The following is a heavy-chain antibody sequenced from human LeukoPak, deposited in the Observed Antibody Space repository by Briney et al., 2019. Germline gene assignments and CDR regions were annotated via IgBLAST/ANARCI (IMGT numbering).Heavy chain of an antibody. J-gene: IGHJ6*03. CDR3: ARGSKQLVTYYYYYYMDV. V-gene: IGHV4-59*01. D-gene: IGHD6-13*01. CDR1: GGSISSYY. Sequence: PSETLSLTCTVSGGSISSYYWSWLRQPPGKGLEWIGYIYYSGSTNYNPSLKSRVTISVDTSKNQFSLKLSSVTAADTAVYYCARGSKQLVTYYYYYYMDVWGKGTTVTVSS. CDR2: IYYSGST.